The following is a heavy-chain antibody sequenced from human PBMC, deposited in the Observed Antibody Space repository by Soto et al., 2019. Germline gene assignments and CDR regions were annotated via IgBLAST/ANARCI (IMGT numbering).Heavy chain of an antibody. J-gene: IGHJ5*02. V-gene: IGHV4-59*01. CDR3: AREQLVLTGANWFDP. CDR2: IYYSGST. Sequence: SETLSLTCAVYGGSFSGYYWSWIRQPPGKGLEWIVYIYYSGSTNYNPSLKSRVTLSVDTSKNQFSLRLSSVTAADTAVYYCAREQLVLTGANWFDPWGQGTLVTVSS. CDR1: GGSFSGYY. D-gene: IGHD3-9*01.